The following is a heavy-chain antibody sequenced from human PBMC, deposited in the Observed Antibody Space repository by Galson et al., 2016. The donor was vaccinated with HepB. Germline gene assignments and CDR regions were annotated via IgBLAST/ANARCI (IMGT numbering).Heavy chain of an antibody. J-gene: IGHJ6*03. CDR2: TNHSGST. CDR3: ARGDNPDYGDYASAYYYMDV. Sequence: LRLSCAVSGFTFSNYGMSWVRQAPGKGLEWIGETNHSGSTNYNPSLKSRVTISVDTSKNQFSLKLSSVTAADTAVYYCARGDNPDYGDYASAYYYMDVWGKGTTVTVSS. D-gene: IGHD4-17*01. V-gene: IGHV4-34*01. CDR1: GFTFSNYG.